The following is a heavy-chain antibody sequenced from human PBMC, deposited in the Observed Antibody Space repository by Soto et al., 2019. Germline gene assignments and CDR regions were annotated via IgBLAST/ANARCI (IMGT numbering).Heavy chain of an antibody. CDR2: IDWDDEK. CDR1: GFSLSNLGMR. J-gene: IGHJ4*02. CDR3: ARSCSGGSCYQGCDY. Sequence: SGHTLVNPTQTLTLTCTFSGFSLSNLGMRWRWIRQPPWKALEWLAGIDWDDEKFYSTSLKTRLTISKYTSKTQVVLTMTNMDPVDTATYYCARSCSGGSCYQGCDYLGQGIMFTVSS. D-gene: IGHD2-15*01. V-gene: IGHV2-70*04.